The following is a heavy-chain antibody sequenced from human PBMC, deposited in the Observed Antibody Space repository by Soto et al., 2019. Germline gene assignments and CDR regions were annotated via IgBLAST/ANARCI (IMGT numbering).Heavy chain of an antibody. CDR3: ARVRSDIVATPLFDY. J-gene: IGHJ4*02. D-gene: IGHD5-12*01. V-gene: IGHV5-51*01. Sequence: PGESLKISCKGSGYSFTSYWIGWVRQMPGKGLEWMGIIYPGDSDTRYSPSFQGQVTISADKSISTAYLQWSSLKASDTAMYYCARVRSDIVATPLFDYWGQGTLVTVSS. CDR2: IYPGDSDT. CDR1: GYSFTSYW.